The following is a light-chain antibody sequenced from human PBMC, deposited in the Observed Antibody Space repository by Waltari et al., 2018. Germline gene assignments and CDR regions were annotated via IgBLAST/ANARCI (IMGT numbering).Light chain of an antibody. Sequence: QSALTQPASVSGSPGQSITISFAGSRSDVVTYDLVSWYQQHPAQAHKLIIYEYQQHPGKAPKLIIYAVTKRPSGVPDRFSGSKSGNTASLTISGLQAADEADYYCCSCAGVTPYVLFGGGTKVTVL. CDR3: CSCAGVTPYVL. V-gene: IGLV2-23*02. J-gene: IGLJ2*01. CDR2: AVT. CDR1: RSDVVTYDL.